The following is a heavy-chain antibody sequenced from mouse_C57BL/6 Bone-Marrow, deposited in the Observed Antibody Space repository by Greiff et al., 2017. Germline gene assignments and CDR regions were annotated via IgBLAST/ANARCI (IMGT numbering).Heavy chain of an antibody. CDR3: ARRRRSYYGSSYWYFDV. J-gene: IGHJ1*03. D-gene: IGHD1-1*01. CDR2: IYPRSGNT. CDR1: GYTFTSYG. V-gene: IGHV1-81*01. Sequence: VQLMESGAELARPGASVKLSCKASGYTFTSYGISWVKQRTGQGLEWIGEIYPRSGNTYYNEKFKGKATLTADKSSSTAYMELRSLTSEDSAVYFCARRRRSYYGSSYWYFDVWGTGTTVTVSS.